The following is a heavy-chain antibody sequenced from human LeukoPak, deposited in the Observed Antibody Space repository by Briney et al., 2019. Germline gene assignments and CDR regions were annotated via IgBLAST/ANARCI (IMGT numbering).Heavy chain of an antibody. CDR3: ARDQEGFDY. J-gene: IGHJ4*02. V-gene: IGHV1-46*01. CDR2: IYLRDGST. CDR1: GYTFTSNY. Sequence: GALVKVSCKASGYTFTSNYIHWVRQAPGQGLEWMGMIYLRDGSTSYAQKFQGRVTVTRDTSTSTVHMELSGLRSEDTAVYYCARDQEGFDYWGQGTLVTVSS.